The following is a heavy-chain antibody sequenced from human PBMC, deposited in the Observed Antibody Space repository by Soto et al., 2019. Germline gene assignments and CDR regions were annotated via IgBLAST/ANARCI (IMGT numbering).Heavy chain of an antibody. CDR1: GGSISSYY. J-gene: IGHJ6*03. V-gene: IGHV4-59*01. Sequence: SETLSLTCTVSGGSISSYYWSWIRQPPGKGLEWIGYIYYSGSTNYNPSLKSRVTISVDTSKNQFSLKLSSVTAADTAVYYCARRDSSGWYGEYYYYIDVWGKGTTVTVSS. CDR3: ARRDSSGWYGEYYYYIDV. D-gene: IGHD6-19*01. CDR2: IYYSGST.